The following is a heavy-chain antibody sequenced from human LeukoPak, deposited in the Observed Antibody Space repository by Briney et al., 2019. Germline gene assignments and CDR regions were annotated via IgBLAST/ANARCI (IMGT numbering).Heavy chain of an antibody. D-gene: IGHD1-26*01. CDR3: ARGSSGSYDY. J-gene: IGHJ4*02. CDR1: GGTFSSYA. CDR2: IIPIFGTA. Sequence: GSSVNVSCKASGGTFSSYAISGVRQAPAQGLEWMGGIIPIFGTANYAQKFQGRVTITTDESTSTAYMELSSLRSEDTAVYYCARGSSGSYDYWGQGTLVTVSS. V-gene: IGHV1-69*05.